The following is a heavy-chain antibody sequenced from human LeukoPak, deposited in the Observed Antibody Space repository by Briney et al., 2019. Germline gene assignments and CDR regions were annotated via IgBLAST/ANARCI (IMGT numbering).Heavy chain of an antibody. CDR2: VSAHNGDT. D-gene: IGHD2-2*01. V-gene: IGHV1-18*01. CDR3: AKGGPTVPKEAANASDI. Sequence: ASVKVSCKTSGYTFTNFRIHWVRQAPGQGLEWMGWVSAHNGDTNYAPKLQGRVTLTTDTSTATVSMELRSLRSDDTAVYYCAKGGPTVPKEAANASDIWGQGAVVTVSS. J-gene: IGHJ3*02. CDR1: GYTFTNFR.